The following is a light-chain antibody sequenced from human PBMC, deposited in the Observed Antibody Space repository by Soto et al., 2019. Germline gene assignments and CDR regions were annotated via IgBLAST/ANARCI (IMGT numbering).Light chain of an antibody. J-gene: IGLJ1*01. V-gene: IGLV3-21*02. CDR1: NIGSKS. CDR2: ADS. Sequence: SYELTQPPSVSVAPGQTSRVTCGGNNIGSKSVHWYQQKPGQAPVLVVYADSDRPSGIRERFSGSDSGNTATLTVSRVEAGDEADYYCQVWDSSSDHLYVFGTGTKVTVL. CDR3: QVWDSSSDHLYV.